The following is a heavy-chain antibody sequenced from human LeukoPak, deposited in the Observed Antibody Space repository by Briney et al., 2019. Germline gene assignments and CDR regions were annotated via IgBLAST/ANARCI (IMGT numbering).Heavy chain of an antibody. D-gene: IGHD3-16*01. CDR2: ISYDGSNK. J-gene: IGHJ6*04. CDR3: AKDGTPMSYGGMDV. Sequence: GGSLRLSCAASGFTFSHYAMHCVRQAPGKGLEWVAVISYDGSNKYYADSVKGRFTISRDNSKNTLYLQMNSLRAEDTDVYYCAKDGTPMSYGGMDVWGKGTTVTVSS. CDR1: GFTFSHYA. V-gene: IGHV3-30*04.